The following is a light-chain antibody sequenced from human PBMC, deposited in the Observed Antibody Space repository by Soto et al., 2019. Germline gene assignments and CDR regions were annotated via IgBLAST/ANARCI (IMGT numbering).Light chain of an antibody. CDR3: QQYNSYPYT. Sequence: GDRVTITCRASQSISSWLAWYQQKPGKAPKLLIYDASSLESGVPSRFSGSGSGTEFTLTISSLQPDDVATYYCQQYNSYPYTFGQGTKLEIK. CDR2: DAS. J-gene: IGKJ2*01. CDR1: QSISSW. V-gene: IGKV1-5*01.